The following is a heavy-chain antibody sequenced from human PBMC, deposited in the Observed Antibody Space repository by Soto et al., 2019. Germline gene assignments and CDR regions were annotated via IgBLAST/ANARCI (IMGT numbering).Heavy chain of an antibody. Sequence: SVKVSCKASGGTFSSYTISWVRQAPGQGLEWMGRIIPILGIANYAQKFQGRVTITADKSTSTAYMELSSLRSEDTAVYYCARDRQYYGSGSYSDYYYYMDVWGKGTTVTVSS. J-gene: IGHJ6*03. D-gene: IGHD3-10*01. CDR1: GGTFSSYT. CDR2: IIPILGIA. CDR3: ARDRQYYGSGSYSDYYYYMDV. V-gene: IGHV1-69*04.